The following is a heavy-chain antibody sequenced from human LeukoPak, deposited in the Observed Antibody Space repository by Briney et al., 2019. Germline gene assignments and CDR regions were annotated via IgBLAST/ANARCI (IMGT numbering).Heavy chain of an antibody. Sequence: ASVKVSCQPSGGTFSSYAISWVRQAPGQGLEWMGGIIPIFGTANYAQKFQGTVTITADESTSTAYMELSSLRSEDTAVYYCARVQVGATDAFDIWGQGTMVTVSS. CDR3: ARVQVGATDAFDI. D-gene: IGHD1-26*01. J-gene: IGHJ3*02. CDR1: GGTFSSYA. V-gene: IGHV1-69*13. CDR2: IIPIFGTA.